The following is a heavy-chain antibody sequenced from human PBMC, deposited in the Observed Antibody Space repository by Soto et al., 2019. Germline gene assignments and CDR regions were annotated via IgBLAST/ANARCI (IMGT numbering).Heavy chain of an antibody. CDR2: IGTAGDT. J-gene: IGHJ4*02. CDR1: GFTFSSYD. CDR3: ARGVRRGELQGFDY. V-gene: IGHV3-13*01. Sequence: GGSLRLSCAASGFTFSSYDMHWVRQATGKGLEWVSAIGTAGDTYYPGSVKGRFTISRENAKNSLYLQMNSLRAEDTAVYYCARGVRRGELQGFDYWGQGTLVTVSS. D-gene: IGHD1-26*01.